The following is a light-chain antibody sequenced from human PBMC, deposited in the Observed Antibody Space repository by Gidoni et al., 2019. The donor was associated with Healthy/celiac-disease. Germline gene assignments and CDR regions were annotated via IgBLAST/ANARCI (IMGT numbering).Light chain of an antibody. CDR3: QQYNNWPPA. V-gene: IGKV3-15*01. CDR2: GAS. J-gene: IGKJ1*01. CDR1: QSVSSN. Sequence: EIVMTPYPATLSVSPGERATLSFRASQSVSSNLAWYQQKTGQGPSILIYGASNMATGIPARFSGSGSGTEFTLTISSLQSEDFAIYYCQQYNNWPPAFGQXTKVEIK.